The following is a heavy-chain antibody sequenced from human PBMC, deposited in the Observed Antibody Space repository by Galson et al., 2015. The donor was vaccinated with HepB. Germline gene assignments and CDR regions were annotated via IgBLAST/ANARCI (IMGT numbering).Heavy chain of an antibody. Sequence: SLRLSCAASGFTFSSYGMHWVRQAPGKGLEWVAVISYDGSNKYYADSVKGRFTISRDNSKNTLYLQMNSLRAEDTAVYYCAKEPRSSWNGDYYYYMDVWGKGTTVTVSS. J-gene: IGHJ6*03. CDR1: GFTFSSYG. CDR2: ISYDGSNK. V-gene: IGHV3-30*18. D-gene: IGHD6-13*01. CDR3: AKEPRSSWNGDYYYYMDV.